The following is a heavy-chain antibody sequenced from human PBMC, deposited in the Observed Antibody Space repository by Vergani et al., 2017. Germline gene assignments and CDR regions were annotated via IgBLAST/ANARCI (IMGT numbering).Heavy chain of an antibody. CDR2: IIPVLGKT. J-gene: IGHJ3*02. Sequence: QVQLVQSGAEVKKPGSSVKVSCKASGATFRSNTISWVRQVPGQGLEWMGRIIPVLGKTKYAQDFQGRLTITADTSTSTAYMELTSLRSQDTAVYYCAKEGYGDYFVHAFDIWGQGTMVTVSS. V-gene: IGHV1-69*08. CDR1: GATFRSNT. CDR3: AKEGYGDYFVHAFDI. D-gene: IGHD4-17*01.